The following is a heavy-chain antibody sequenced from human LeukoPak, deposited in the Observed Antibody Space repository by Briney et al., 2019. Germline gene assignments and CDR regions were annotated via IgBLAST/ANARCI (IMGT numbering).Heavy chain of an antibody. D-gene: IGHD2-21*02. CDR2: TSSSDDGT. V-gene: IGHV3-23*01. CDR3: AKDPSSYCGGDCYSS. Sequence: GGSLRLSCAASGFPLSSYAMSWVRQVPGKGLEWVSATSSSDDGTYHADSVRGRFTIYRDNFRNTLYLQMNSLRAEDTAVYYCAKDPSSYCGGDCYSSWGQGTLVTVSS. CDR1: GFPLSSYA. J-gene: IGHJ4*02.